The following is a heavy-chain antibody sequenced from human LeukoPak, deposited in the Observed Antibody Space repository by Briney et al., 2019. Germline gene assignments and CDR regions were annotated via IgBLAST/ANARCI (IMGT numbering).Heavy chain of an antibody. V-gene: IGHV1-8*03. Sequence: GASVKVSCKASGYTFTSYDINWVRQATGQGLEWMGWMNPNSGNTGYAQKFQGRVTITRNTSISTAYMELSSLRSEDTAVYYCARVYYDFWSGYYMDVWGKGTTVTVSS. D-gene: IGHD3-3*01. CDR3: ARVYYDFWSGYYMDV. CDR2: MNPNSGNT. J-gene: IGHJ6*03. CDR1: GYTFTSYD.